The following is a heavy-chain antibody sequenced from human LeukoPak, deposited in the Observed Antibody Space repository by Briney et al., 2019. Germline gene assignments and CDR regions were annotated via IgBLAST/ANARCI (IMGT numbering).Heavy chain of an antibody. CDR3: ATDGAGFDT. CDR2: INIGGTNT. J-gene: IGHJ5*02. V-gene: IGHV3-11*01. CDR1: GFSFSDYY. Sequence: PGGSLRLSCAASGFSFSDYYMSWIRQAPGKGLEWLSYINIGGTNTHYADSVKGRFTISRDNAKKSLYLELTNLRAEDTAVYYCATDGAGFDTWGPGVLVTVSS.